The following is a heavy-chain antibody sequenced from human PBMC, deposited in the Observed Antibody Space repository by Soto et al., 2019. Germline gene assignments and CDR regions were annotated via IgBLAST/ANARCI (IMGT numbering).Heavy chain of an antibody. D-gene: IGHD1-26*01. J-gene: IGHJ6*02. CDR3: ARAYRENYFYAMDV. Sequence: QVQLVQSGAEVKMPGSSVRVSCKASGGSFSNYAISWVRQAPGQGLEWMGGIIPMFGIGNYAEKFLGRVTITADESTSTSHTELSRRSSEATAVYFCARAYRENYFYAMDVWGQGTTVTVSS. CDR2: IIPMFGIG. V-gene: IGHV1-69*01. CDR1: GGSFSNYA.